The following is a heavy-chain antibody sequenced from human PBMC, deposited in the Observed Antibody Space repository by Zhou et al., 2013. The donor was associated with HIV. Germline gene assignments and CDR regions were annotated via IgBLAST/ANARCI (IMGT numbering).Heavy chain of an antibody. CDR1: GYTFTGYN. J-gene: IGHJ4*02. D-gene: IGHD2-2*01. CDR3: ARLGPPCSTSTCYYHFDY. Sequence: QVQLVQSGAEVKKPGASMKVSCKASGYTFTGYNMHWVRQAPGQGLEWMGWINPNSGGIKYAQKFQGRVTMTRDTSISTTYMELRSLRSDDTALYYCARLGPPCSTSTCYYHFDYWGQGTVVTVSS. V-gene: IGHV1-2*02. CDR2: INPNSGGI.